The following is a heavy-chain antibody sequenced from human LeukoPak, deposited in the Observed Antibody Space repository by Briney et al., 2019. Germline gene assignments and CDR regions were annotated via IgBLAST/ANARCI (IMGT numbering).Heavy chain of an antibody. Sequence: PSETLSLTCTVSGGSISSSSYYWGWIRQPPGKGLEWIGSIYYSGSTYYNPSLKSRVTISVDTSKNQFSLKLSSVTAADTAVYYCARGATYYDFWSGYGRNYYYYYMDVWGKGTTVTVSS. CDR2: IYYSGST. CDR3: ARGATYYDFWSGYGRNYYYYYMDV. J-gene: IGHJ6*03. V-gene: IGHV4-39*07. D-gene: IGHD3-3*01. CDR1: GGSISSSSYY.